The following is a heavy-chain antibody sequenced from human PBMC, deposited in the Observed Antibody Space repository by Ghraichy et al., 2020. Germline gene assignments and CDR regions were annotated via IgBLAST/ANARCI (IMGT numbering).Heavy chain of an antibody. CDR1: GFTFSSYS. CDR2: ISSSSSYI. D-gene: IGHD3-16*01. V-gene: IGHV3-21*01. J-gene: IGHJ4*02. CDR3: APEAGTYYDYVWGSYNGY. Sequence: GGSLRLSCAASGFTFSSYSMNWVRQAPGKGLEWVSSISSSSSYIYYADSVKGRFTISRDNAKNSLYLQMNSLRAEDTAVYYCAPEAGTYYDYVWGSYNGYWGQGTLVTVSS.